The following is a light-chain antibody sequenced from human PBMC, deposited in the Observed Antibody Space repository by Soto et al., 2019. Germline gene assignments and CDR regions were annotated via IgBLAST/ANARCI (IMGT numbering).Light chain of an antibody. CDR3: SSYRSSSPVYV. CDR2: DVT. J-gene: IGLJ1*01. Sequence: QSALTQPVSVSGTPGQSITLSCTGTSSDVGGYNYVSWYQQHPGKAPKLLIYDVTNRPSGVSNRFSGSKSGNTASLTISGLQAEDEADYYCSSYRSSSPVYVFGPGTKLTVL. CDR1: SSDVGGYNY. V-gene: IGLV2-14*03.